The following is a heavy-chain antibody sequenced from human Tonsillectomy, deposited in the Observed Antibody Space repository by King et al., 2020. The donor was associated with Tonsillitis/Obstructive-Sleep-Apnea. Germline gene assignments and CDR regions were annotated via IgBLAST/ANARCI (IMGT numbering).Heavy chain of an antibody. D-gene: IGHD3-3*01. J-gene: IGHJ5*02. CDR1: GYTFTSYY. CDR2: SNPSVGST. CDR3: ARAHRITIFGVVTKNWFDP. V-gene: IGHV1-46*01. Sequence: VQLVESGAEVKKPGASVKVSCKASGYTFTSYYMHCVRHAPGQGLEWMGISNPSVGSTSYAQKFEGRVTMTRDTSTSTVYMELSSLRSEDTAVYYCARAHRITIFGVVTKNWFDPWGQGTLVTVSS.